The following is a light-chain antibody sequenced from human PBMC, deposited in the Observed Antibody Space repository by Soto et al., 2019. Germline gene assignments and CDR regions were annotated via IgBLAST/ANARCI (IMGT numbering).Light chain of an antibody. J-gene: IGLJ2*01. CDR1: SSDIGGYNH. V-gene: IGLV2-14*01. CDR2: DVS. CDR3: SSFTSSNTYVV. Sequence: QSALTQPASVSGSPGQSITISCTGTSSDIGGYNHVSWYQQHPGKAPKLMIYDVSNRPSGVSNRFSGSKSGNTASLTISGLQSEDEADYYCSSFTSSNTYVVLGGGTKVTVL.